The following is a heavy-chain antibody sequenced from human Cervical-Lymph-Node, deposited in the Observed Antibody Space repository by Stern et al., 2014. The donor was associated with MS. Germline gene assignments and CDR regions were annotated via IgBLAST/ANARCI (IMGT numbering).Heavy chain of an antibody. CDR2: VASDGDT. D-gene: IGHD3-22*01. J-gene: IGHJ4*02. V-gene: IGHV3-13*01. CDR1: GFTFSSYD. CDR3: ARASGHYYDSSGYYNFDY. Sequence: EVHLVESGGGLVQPGGSLRLSCAASGFTFSSYDMHWVRQATGKGLEWVSSVASDGDTYYPGSVKGRFTISRENAKNSLYLQMNSLRAGDTAVYYCARASGHYYDSSGYYNFDYWGQGTQVTVSS.